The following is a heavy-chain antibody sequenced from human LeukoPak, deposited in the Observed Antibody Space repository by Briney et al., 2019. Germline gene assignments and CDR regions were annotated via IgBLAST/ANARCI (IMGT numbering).Heavy chain of an antibody. V-gene: IGHV3-74*01. CDR2: INTDGRTT. CDR1: SFTFSKYW. D-gene: IGHD6-13*01. CDR3: ARDLAGADDY. Sequence: GGSLRLSCAASSFTFSKYWFHWVRQAPGKGLDWVSRINTDGRTTTYADSVKGRFTTSRDNAKNTLFLEMNSLRAEDTAVYYCARDLAGADDYWGQGTLVTVSS. J-gene: IGHJ4*02.